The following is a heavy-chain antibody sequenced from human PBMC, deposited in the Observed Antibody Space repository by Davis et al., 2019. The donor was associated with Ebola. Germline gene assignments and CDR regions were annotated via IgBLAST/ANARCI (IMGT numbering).Heavy chain of an antibody. J-gene: IGHJ5*01. D-gene: IGHD4-17*01. Sequence: GESLKISCTASTFTLSTYWMHWVRQAPGKGLEWVSNMKPDGSDKNYIDSVKGRFTISRDNAKNTLYLQMSSLRADDTAVYYCARVAYGDYWRWFESWGQGMLVTVSS. CDR3: ARVAYGDYWRWFES. CDR1: TFTLSTYW. V-gene: IGHV3-7*01. CDR2: MKPDGSDK.